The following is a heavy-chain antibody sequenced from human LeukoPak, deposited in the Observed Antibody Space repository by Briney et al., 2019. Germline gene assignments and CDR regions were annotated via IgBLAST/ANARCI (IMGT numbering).Heavy chain of an antibody. V-gene: IGHV5-51*01. CDR1: GYIFTNYW. J-gene: IGHJ6*03. Sequence: GESLKISCKGSGYIFTNYWIAWERQMPGKGLEWMGIIYPGDSDTRYSPSFQGHVTISADKSISTAYLQWSSLKASDTAIYYCARQVDYGDYFYYMDVWGKGTTVTISS. D-gene: IGHD4-17*01. CDR3: ARQVDYGDYFYYMDV. CDR2: IYPGDSDT.